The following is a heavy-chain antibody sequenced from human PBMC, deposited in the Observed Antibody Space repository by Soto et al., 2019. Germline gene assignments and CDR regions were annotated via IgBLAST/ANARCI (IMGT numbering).Heavy chain of an antibody. V-gene: IGHV3-23*01. D-gene: IGHD5-12*01. CDR2: ISGSGGST. Sequence: GGSLRLSCAASGFTFSSYAMSWVRQAPGKGLEWVSAISGSGGSTYYADSMKGRFTISRDNSKNTLYLQMNSLRAEDTAVYYCAKQTRWLQFPVYFDYWGQGTLVTVSS. CDR1: GFTFSSYA. J-gene: IGHJ4*02. CDR3: AKQTRWLQFPVYFDY.